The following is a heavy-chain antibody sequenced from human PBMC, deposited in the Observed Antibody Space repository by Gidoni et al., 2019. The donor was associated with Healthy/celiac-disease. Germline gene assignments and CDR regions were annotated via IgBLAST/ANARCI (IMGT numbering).Heavy chain of an antibody. CDR1: GFTFSSYW. D-gene: IGHD2-15*01. J-gene: IGHJ4*02. CDR3: ARGYCSGGSCYVDY. Sequence: EVQLVESGGGLVQPGGSLGLSCAASGFTFSSYWMHWVRQAPGKGLVWVSRINSDGSSTSYADSVKGRFTISRDNAKNTLYLQMNSLRAEDTAVYYCARGYCSGGSCYVDYWGQGTLVTVSS. CDR2: INSDGSST. V-gene: IGHV3-74*01.